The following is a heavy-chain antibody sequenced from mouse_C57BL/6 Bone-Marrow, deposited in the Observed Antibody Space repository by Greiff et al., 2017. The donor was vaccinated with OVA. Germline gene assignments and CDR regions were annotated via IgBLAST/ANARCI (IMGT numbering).Heavy chain of an antibody. CDR3: ARNYYGSSYHYAMDY. Sequence: EVQVVESGGGLVKPGGSLKLSCAASGFTFSDYGMHWVRQAPEQGLEWVAYISSGSSTIYYADTVKGRFTISRDNAKNTLFLQMTSLRSEDTAMYYCARNYYGSSYHYAMDYWGQGTSVTVSS. V-gene: IGHV5-17*01. J-gene: IGHJ4*01. CDR1: GFTFSDYG. D-gene: IGHD1-1*01. CDR2: ISSGSSTI.